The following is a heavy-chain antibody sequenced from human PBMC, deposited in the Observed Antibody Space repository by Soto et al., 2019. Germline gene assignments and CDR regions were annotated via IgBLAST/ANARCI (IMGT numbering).Heavy chain of an antibody. D-gene: IGHD3-9*01. V-gene: IGHV2-5*02. CDR1: GFSLSTSGVG. Sequence: QITLKESGPTQVIPTRTLTLTRTCSGFSLSTSGVGVGWIRQPPGKALQWLALIYWDDDKSYSPALKSRLTITKDTSKNQVVLTMTNLDPVDTATYYCAHSQRYLDWSLLFDYWGQGTLVTVSS. J-gene: IGHJ4*02. CDR3: AHSQRYLDWSLLFDY. CDR2: IYWDDDK.